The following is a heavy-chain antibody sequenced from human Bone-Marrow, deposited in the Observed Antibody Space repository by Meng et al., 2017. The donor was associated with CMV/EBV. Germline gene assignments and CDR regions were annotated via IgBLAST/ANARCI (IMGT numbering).Heavy chain of an antibody. CDR3: AKASCSSTSCHPYYFDY. Sequence: GESLKISCAPSGFTFSSYWMTWVRQAPGKGLEWVSAISGSGGSTYYADSVKGRFTISRDKSKNTLYLQMNSLRAEDTAVYYCAKASCSSTSCHPYYFDYWGQGTLVTVSS. CDR1: GFTFSSYW. D-gene: IGHD2-2*01. V-gene: IGHV3-23*01. CDR2: ISGSGGST. J-gene: IGHJ4*02.